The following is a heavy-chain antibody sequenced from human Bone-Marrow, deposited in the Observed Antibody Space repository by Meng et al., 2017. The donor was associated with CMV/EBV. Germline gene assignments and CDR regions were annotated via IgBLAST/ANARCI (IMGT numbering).Heavy chain of an antibody. J-gene: IGHJ4*02. D-gene: IGHD3-22*01. V-gene: IGHV4-39*07. CDR3: ARDYYYDSSGYGD. CDR2: IYYSGST. CDR1: GGSISSSSYY. Sequence: GSLRLSCTVSGGSISSSSYYWGWIRQPPGKGLEWIGSIYYSGSTYYNPSLKSRVTISVDMSKNQFSLKLSSVTAADTAVYYCARDYYYDSSGYGDWGPGTLVTVSS.